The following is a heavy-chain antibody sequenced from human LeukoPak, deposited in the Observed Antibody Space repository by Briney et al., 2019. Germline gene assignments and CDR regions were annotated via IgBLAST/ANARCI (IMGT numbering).Heavy chain of an antibody. CDR3: TTENYYLAY. D-gene: IGHD3-22*01. CDR2: IKSNTDGGTT. V-gene: IGHV3-15*01. CDR1: GFTFKTVW. J-gene: IGHJ4*02. Sequence: GGSLRLSCAASGFTFKTVWMNWVRQAPGTGLEWVGRIKSNTDGGTTDYAAPVKGRFTISRDDSKDTLYLQMNSLKTEDTAVYYRTTENYYLAYWGQGTLVTVSS.